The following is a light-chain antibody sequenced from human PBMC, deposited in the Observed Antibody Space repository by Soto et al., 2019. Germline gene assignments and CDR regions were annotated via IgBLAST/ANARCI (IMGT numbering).Light chain of an antibody. CDR1: QSVSSSY. CDR3: LQHKSYPRT. V-gene: IGKV3-20*01. CDR2: RTS. Sequence: EIVLTQSPGTLSLSPGERASLSCRASQSVSSSYLAWYQQKPGQAPRLLIYRTSNRATGIPDRFSGSGSGTDFTLTISRLEPEDFATYYCLQHKSYPRTFGQGTKVDIK. J-gene: IGKJ1*01.